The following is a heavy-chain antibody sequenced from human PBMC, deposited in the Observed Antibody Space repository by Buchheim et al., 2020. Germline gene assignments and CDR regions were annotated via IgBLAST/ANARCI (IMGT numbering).Heavy chain of an antibody. CDR2: INPDGSDT. V-gene: IGHV3-74*01. D-gene: IGHD2-15*01. J-gene: IGHJ6*02. CDR1: GFTFSSDW. Sequence: EERLVESGGGLGQPGGSLRLSCAASGFTFSSDWMHWVRQAPGKGLVWVSRINPDGSDTTYADSVKGRFTISRDNVRNTLYLQMNSLRGEDTAIYYCTRSANFFRGMDVWGQGTT. CDR3: TRSANFFRGMDV.